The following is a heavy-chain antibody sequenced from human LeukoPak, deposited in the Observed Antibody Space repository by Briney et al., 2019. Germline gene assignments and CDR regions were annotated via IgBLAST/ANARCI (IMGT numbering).Heavy chain of an antibody. CDR3: ARVSRWGLY. V-gene: IGHV4-39*07. Sequence: PSETLSLTCTVSGGSINNTLFYWGWIRHPPGKGLEWIGNGYYDGINYSSPSRKGRVATSVDTSKNQFSLRLSSVTAADPAGIYCARVSRWGLYWGQRILVTASS. D-gene: IGHD3-16*01. J-gene: IGHJ4*02. CDR2: GYYDGIN. CDR1: GGSINNTLFY.